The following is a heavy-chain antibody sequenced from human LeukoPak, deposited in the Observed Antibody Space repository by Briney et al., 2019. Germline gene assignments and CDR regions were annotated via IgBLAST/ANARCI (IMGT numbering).Heavy chain of an antibody. CDR3: ARVSDRGGDCYFDYYYGMDV. D-gene: IGHD2-21*02. CDR1: GGSISSYY. Sequence: SETLSLTCTVSGGSISSYYWSWIRQPPGKGLEWIGYIYYSGSTNYNPSLKSRVTISVDTSKNQFSLKLSSVTAADTAVYYCARVSDRGGDCYFDYYYGMDVWGQGTTVTVSS. J-gene: IGHJ6*02. V-gene: IGHV4-59*01. CDR2: IYYSGST.